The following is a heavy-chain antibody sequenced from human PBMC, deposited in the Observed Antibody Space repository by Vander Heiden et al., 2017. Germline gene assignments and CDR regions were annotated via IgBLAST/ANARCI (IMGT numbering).Heavy chain of an antibody. J-gene: IGHJ6*02. CDR2: IYYSRST. CDR3: ARGAWDSGSYYYYYYGMDV. V-gene: IGHV4-31*03. CDR1: GGSITSGGDY. D-gene: IGHD3-10*01. Sequence: VHLPESGPGLVKPSQTLAPTSTVSGGSITSGGDYWSWIRQHPGKGLEWIGYIYYSRSTYYNPSLKSRVTMSVGTSKNQFSLKLSSVTAADTAVYYCARGAWDSGSYYYYYYGMDVWSQGTTVTVSS.